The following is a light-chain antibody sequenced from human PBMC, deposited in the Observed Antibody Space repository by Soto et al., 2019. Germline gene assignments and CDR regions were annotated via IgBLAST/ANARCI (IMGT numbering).Light chain of an antibody. CDR2: GAS. Sequence: EIVLTQSPGTLSLSPGERATLSCRASQSVSSSYLAWYQQKPGEATRLLIYGASSTTTSIPDRFSGSESGTDFTLTISRLEPEDFAAYYCQQYGSSPRTFGQGTQMEIK. CDR3: QQYGSSPRT. J-gene: IGKJ1*01. V-gene: IGKV3-20*01. CDR1: QSVSSSY.